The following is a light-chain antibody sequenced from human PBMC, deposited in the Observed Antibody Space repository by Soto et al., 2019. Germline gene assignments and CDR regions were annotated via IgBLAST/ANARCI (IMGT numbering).Light chain of an antibody. J-gene: IGKJ1*01. Sequence: EIVLTQSPGTLSLSPGERATLSCRASQSVSSRSLAWYQQKGGQAPRLLIYGASTRATGIPARFSGSGSGTEFTLTISSLQSEDFAVYYCQQYNNWPRTFGQGTKVEIK. CDR1: QSVSSRS. CDR2: GAS. V-gene: IGKV3-15*01. CDR3: QQYNNWPRT.